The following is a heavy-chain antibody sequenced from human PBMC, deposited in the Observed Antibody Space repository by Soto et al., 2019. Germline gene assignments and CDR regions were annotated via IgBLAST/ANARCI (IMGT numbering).Heavy chain of an antibody. CDR3: ARERGDSHWIDP. J-gene: IGHJ5*02. V-gene: IGHV4-61*01. Sequence: PSETLSLTCSVSGGSVSSESYYWSRIRQTPGKGLEWIGNVENSGSTKYNPSLKSRVTISVDTSKNQFSLKLSSVTGADTAVYYCARERGDSHWIDPWGQGTLVTVSS. CDR1: GGSVSSESYY. D-gene: IGHD2-21*01. CDR2: VENSGST.